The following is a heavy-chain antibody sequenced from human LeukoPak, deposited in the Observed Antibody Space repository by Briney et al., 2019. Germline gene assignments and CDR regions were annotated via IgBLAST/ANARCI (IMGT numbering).Heavy chain of an antibody. Sequence: GGSVRLSCAASGFTFSDYYMSWIRQAPGKGLEWLSYISSSSSDTQYADSVKGRFTISRDNAKKSLHLQMNSLRVEDTAVYYCARDAVGSGYYGMDVWGQGTTVTVSS. CDR1: GFTFSDYY. D-gene: IGHD3-10*01. V-gene: IGHV3-11*05. CDR2: ISSSSSDT. CDR3: ARDAVGSGYYGMDV. J-gene: IGHJ6*02.